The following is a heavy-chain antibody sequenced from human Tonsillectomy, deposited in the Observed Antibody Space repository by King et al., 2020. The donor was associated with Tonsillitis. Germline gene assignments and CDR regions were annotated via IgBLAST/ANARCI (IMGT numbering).Heavy chain of an antibody. CDR1: GFPVSSNY. V-gene: IGHV3-53*01. Sequence: VQLVESGGGLIQPGGSLRLSCAASGFPVSSNYMSWVRQAPGKGLELVSLLYSEGTTYYAHSVRGRFTISRDNSKNTLYLQMNSLRAEDTAVYYCARGTRPGYFQHWGQGTLVTVSS. CDR3: ARGTRPGYFQH. CDR2: LYSEGTT. J-gene: IGHJ1*01.